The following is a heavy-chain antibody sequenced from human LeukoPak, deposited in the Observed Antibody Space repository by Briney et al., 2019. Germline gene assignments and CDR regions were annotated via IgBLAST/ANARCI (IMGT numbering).Heavy chain of an antibody. Sequence: GESLKISCKGSGYSFSSYWIGWVRQMPGKGLEWMGTIYPGDSDARYSPSFQGQVTISADKSISTAYLQWNSLKASDTAMYYCARRRDLYPGSYYPFDYWGQGTLVTVSS. CDR1: GYSFSSYW. V-gene: IGHV5-51*01. D-gene: IGHD1-26*01. CDR3: ARRRDLYPGSYYPFDY. J-gene: IGHJ4*02. CDR2: IYPGDSDA.